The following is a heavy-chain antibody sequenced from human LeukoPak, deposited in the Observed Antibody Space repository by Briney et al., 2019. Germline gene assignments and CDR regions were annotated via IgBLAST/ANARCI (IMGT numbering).Heavy chain of an antibody. J-gene: IGHJ4*02. V-gene: IGHV4-34*01. D-gene: IGHD4-23*01. Sequence: SETLSLTCAVYGGFFSGYYWSWIRQPPGKGLEWIGEINHSGSTNYNPSLKSRVTISVDTSKNQFSLKLSSVTAADTAVYYCAREAVGGLDYWGQGTLVTVSS. CDR2: INHSGST. CDR3: AREAVGGLDY. CDR1: GGFFSGYY.